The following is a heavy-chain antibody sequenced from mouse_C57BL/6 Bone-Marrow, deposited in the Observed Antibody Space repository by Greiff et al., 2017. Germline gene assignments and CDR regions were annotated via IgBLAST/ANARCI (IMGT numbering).Heavy chain of an antibody. D-gene: IGHD2-5*01. J-gene: IGHJ4*01. CDR1: GYTFTSYW. V-gene: IGHV1-5*01. CDR2: IYPGNSDT. Sequence: EVKLVESGTVLARPGASVKMSCKTSGYTFTSYWMHWVKQRPGQGLEWIGAIYPGNSDTSYNQKFKGKAKLTAVTSASTAYMELSSLTNEDAADYYCTGSNYHYYAMDYWGQGTSVTVSS. CDR3: TGSNYHYYAMDY.